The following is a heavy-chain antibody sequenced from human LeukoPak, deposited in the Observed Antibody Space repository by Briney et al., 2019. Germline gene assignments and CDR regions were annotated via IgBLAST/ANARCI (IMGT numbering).Heavy chain of an antibody. D-gene: IGHD6-13*01. CDR3: ARVQGLAASGAPHYYHYYYMDV. J-gene: IGHJ6*03. Sequence: ASVKVSCKASGYTFTNYGISWVRQAPGHGLEWMGWISAHNGNTNYAQRLQGRVTMTTDTATSTANMDLRSLRSADTAVYYCARVQGLAASGAPHYYHYYYMDVWGKGTTVTVSS. V-gene: IGHV1-18*01. CDR2: ISAHNGNT. CDR1: GYTFTNYG.